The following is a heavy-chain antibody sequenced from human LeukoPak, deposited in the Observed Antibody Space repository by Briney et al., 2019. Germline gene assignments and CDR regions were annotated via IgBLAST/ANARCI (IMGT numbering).Heavy chain of an antibody. CDR2: ISSSSTYI. Sequence: PGGSLRLSCAASGFTFSSYRMNWVRQAPGKGLEWVSSISSSSTYIYYTDSVKGRFTISRDNAKTSLYLQLNSLRAEDTAVYYCARQASLSRSWLDYWGQGTLVTVSS. CDR1: GFTFSSYR. J-gene: IGHJ4*02. V-gene: IGHV3-21*04. D-gene: IGHD3-9*01. CDR3: ARQASLSRSWLDY.